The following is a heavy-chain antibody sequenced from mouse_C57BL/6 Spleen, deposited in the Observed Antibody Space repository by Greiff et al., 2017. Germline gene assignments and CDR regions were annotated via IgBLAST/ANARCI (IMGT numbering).Heavy chain of an antibody. CDR1: GFSLTSYA. D-gene: IGHD2-2*01. CDR2: IWTGGGT. V-gene: IGHV2-9-1*01. J-gene: IGHJ4*01. Sequence: VKLVESGPGLVAPSQSLSITCTVSGFSLTSYAISWVRQPPGKGLEWLGVIWTGGGTNYNSALKSRLSISKDNSKSQVFLKMNSLQTDDTARYYCARKGYGYDDDAMDYWGQGTSVTVSS. CDR3: ARKGYGYDDDAMDY.